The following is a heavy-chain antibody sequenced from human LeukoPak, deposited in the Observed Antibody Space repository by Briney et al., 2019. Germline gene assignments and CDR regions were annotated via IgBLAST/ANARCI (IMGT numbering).Heavy chain of an antibody. CDR1: GYTFTSCG. D-gene: IGHD2-8*01. CDR3: ARGIPLGYCTYGVCYPPYYFDF. Sequence: ASVKVSCKASGYTFTSCGISWVRQATGQGREWMGWISAYNGNTNYAQKLQGRVTMTTDTSTSTAYMELRSLRSDDTAVYYCARGIPLGYCTYGVCYPPYYFDFWGQGTLVTASS. J-gene: IGHJ4*02. V-gene: IGHV1-18*01. CDR2: ISAYNGNT.